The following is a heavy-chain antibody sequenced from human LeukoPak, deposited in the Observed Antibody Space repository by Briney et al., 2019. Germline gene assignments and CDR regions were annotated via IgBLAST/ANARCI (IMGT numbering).Heavy chain of an antibody. CDR3: TTAVAGPITDY. Sequence: YPGGSLRLSCAASGFTFSGSAMHWVRQASGKGLEWVGRIRSKANSYATAYAASVKGRFTISRDDSKNTAYLQMNSLKTEDTAVYYCTTAVAGPITDYWGQGTLVTVSS. CDR2: IRSKANSYAT. J-gene: IGHJ4*02. V-gene: IGHV3-73*01. D-gene: IGHD6-19*01. CDR1: GFTFSGSA.